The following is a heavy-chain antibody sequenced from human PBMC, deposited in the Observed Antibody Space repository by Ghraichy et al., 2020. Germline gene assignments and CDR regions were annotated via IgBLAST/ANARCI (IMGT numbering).Heavy chain of an antibody. CDR1: GLMFSPNS. CDR3: SRGGGAGTPVLYHMDV. J-gene: IGHJ6*02. Sequence: GGSLRLSCVASGLMFSPNSMNWVRQAPGKGLEWVASISSSTRYIYYADSVKGRFTISRDNAQNSLYSQMNSLRAEDTAVYYCSRGGGAGTPVLYHMDVWGLRTTVTVSS. CDR2: ISSSTRYI. V-gene: IGHV3-21*01. D-gene: IGHD6-19*01.